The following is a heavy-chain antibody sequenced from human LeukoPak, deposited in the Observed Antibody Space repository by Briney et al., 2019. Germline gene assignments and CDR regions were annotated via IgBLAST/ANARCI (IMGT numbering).Heavy chain of an antibody. CDR2: INHSGST. D-gene: IGHD5-18*01. CDR1: GGSFSGYY. J-gene: IGHJ6*02. Sequence: SETLSLTCAVYGGSFSGYYWSWIRQPPGKGLEWIGEINHSGSTNYNPSLKSRVTISVDTSKNQFSLKLSSVPAADTAVYYCARGGATYTAMVYGQRNYYYYGMDVWGQGTTVTVSS. V-gene: IGHV4-34*01. CDR3: ARGGATYTAMVYGQRNYYYYGMDV.